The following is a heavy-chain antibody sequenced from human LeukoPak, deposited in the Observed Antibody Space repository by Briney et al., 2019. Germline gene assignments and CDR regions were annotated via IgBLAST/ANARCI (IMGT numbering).Heavy chain of an antibody. CDR1: GGTFSSYA. J-gene: IGHJ6*02. CDR2: IIPIFGTA. CDR3: ARSWGSSWYKDYYYGMDV. D-gene: IGHD6-13*01. Sequence: GASVKVSCKASGGTFSSYAISWVRQAPGQGLEWMGGIIPIFGTANYAQKFQGRVTITADESTRTAYMELSSLRSEDTAVYYCARSWGSSWYKDYYYGMDVWGQGTTVTVSS. V-gene: IGHV1-69*13.